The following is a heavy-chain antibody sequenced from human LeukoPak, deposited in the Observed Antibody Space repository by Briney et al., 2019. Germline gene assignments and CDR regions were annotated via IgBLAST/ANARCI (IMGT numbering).Heavy chain of an antibody. Sequence: GRSLRLPCAASGFTFSSYAMHWVRQAPGKGLEWVAVISYDGSNKYYAESVKGRFTISRDNSKNTLYLQMNSLRAEDTAVYYCARVRERAAAGTPYFDYWGQGTLVTVSS. CDR3: ARVRERAAAGTPYFDY. D-gene: IGHD6-13*01. V-gene: IGHV3-30-3*01. CDR2: ISYDGSNK. CDR1: GFTFSSYA. J-gene: IGHJ4*02.